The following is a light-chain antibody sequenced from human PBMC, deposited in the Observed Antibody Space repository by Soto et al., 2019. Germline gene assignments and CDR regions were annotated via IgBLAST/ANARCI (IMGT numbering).Light chain of an antibody. J-gene: IGLJ1*01. Sequence: QSALTQPASVSGSPGQSITISCTGTSSDVGAYTFVSWYQQHPGKVPKLMIFDVSRRPSGVSDRFSGSKSGNTASLTISGLQAEDEGDYYCGSYTTSSTHVFGSGTKVTVL. V-gene: IGLV2-14*03. CDR3: GSYTTSSTHV. CDR2: DVS. CDR1: SSDVGAYTF.